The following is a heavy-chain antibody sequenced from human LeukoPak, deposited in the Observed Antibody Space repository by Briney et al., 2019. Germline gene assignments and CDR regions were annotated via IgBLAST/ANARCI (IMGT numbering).Heavy chain of an antibody. CDR1: GASFSGSY. V-gene: IGHV4-34*01. J-gene: IGHJ3*01. CDR3: AREACYSGSCDAFDV. D-gene: IGHD1-26*01. CDR2: INHSGTT. Sequence: SETLSLTCAVFGASFSGSYWSWIRQPPGKGLEWIGEINHSGTTNYNPSLKSRVTMPVDTSKNQFSLNLNSVTAADTAVYYCAREACYSGSCDAFDVWGQGTIVTVSS.